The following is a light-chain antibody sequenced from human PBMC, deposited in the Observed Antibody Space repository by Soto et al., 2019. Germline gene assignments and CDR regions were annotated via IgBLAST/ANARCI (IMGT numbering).Light chain of an antibody. CDR1: QSVSSSY. J-gene: IGKJ3*01. CDR2: GAS. V-gene: IGKV3-20*01. Sequence: EIVLTQSPGTLSLSPGERATLSCRASQSVSSSYLAWYQQKPGQAPRLHIYGASSRATGIPDRFSGSGSGTDFTLTISRLEPEDFAVYYCQQYGSSGFTFGPGTKVDIK. CDR3: QQYGSSGFT.